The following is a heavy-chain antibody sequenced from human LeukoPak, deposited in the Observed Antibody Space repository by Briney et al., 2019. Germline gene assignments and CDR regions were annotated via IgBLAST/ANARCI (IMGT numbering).Heavy chain of an antibody. CDR1: GYSISSDNY. D-gene: IGHD1-26*01. CDR2: IYHSGST. CDR3: ARSSGAYRSFDY. V-gene: IGHV4-38-2*01. J-gene: IGHJ4*02. Sequence: SETLSLTCAVSGYSISSDNYWVWIRQPPGQGLEWTGGIYHSGSTYHNPSLKSRVTMSVDTSKNQFSLKLSSVTAADTAVYYCARSSGAYRSFDYWGQGTLVPVSS.